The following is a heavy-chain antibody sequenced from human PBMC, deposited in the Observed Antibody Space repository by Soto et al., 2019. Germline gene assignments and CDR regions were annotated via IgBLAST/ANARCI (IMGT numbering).Heavy chain of an antibody. CDR1: GGSISSGDYY. J-gene: IGHJ3*02. Sequence: ASETLSLTCTVSGGSISSGDYYWSWIRQPPGKGLEWIGYIYYSGSTYYNPSLKSRVTISVDTSKNQFSLKLSSVTAADTAVCYCARGEVYYYDSSGYYDPLDIWGQGTMVTVSS. CDR2: IYYSGST. D-gene: IGHD3-22*01. V-gene: IGHV4-30-4*01. CDR3: ARGEVYYYDSSGYYDPLDI.